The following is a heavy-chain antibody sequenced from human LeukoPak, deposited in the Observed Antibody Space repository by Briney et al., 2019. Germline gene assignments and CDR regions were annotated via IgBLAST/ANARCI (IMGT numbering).Heavy chain of an antibody. CDR1: GGSISSYY. D-gene: IGHD3-22*01. CDR3: ARGSPRRYYYDSSFDY. Sequence: PSETLSLTCTVSGGSISSYYWSWIRQPAGKGLEWIGRIYTSGSTNYNPSLKSRVTISVDTSKNQFSLKLGSVTAADTAVYYCARGSPRRYYYDSSFDYWGQGTLVTVSS. CDR2: IYTSGST. V-gene: IGHV4-4*07. J-gene: IGHJ4*02.